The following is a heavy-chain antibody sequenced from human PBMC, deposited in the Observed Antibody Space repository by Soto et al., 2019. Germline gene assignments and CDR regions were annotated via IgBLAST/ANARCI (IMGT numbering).Heavy chain of an antibody. CDR2: ISYDGSNK. D-gene: IGHD3-22*01. J-gene: IGHJ4*02. CDR3: ARDGGDYVGYYDSSGYFPGYFEY. CDR1: GFTFSSYA. V-gene: IGHV3-30-3*01. Sequence: GGSLRLSCAASGFTFSSYAMHWVRQAPGKGLEWVAVISYDGSNKYYADSVKGRFTISRDNSKNTLYLQMNSLRAEDTAVYYCARDGGDYVGYYDSSGYFPGYFEYWGQGTLVTVSS.